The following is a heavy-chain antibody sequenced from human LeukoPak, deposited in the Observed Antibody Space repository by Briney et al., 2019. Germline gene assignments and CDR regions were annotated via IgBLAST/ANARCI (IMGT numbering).Heavy chain of an antibody. CDR1: GFTFSSYS. J-gene: IGHJ4*02. Sequence: GGSLRLSCAGSGFTFSSYSMNWVRQAPGKGLEWVSSISSSSSYIYYADSVKGRFTISRDNAKNSLYLQMNSLRAEDTAVYYCAGDKNSGYGPYFDYWGQGTLVTVSS. CDR3: AGDKNSGYGPYFDY. CDR2: ISSSSSYI. V-gene: IGHV3-21*01. D-gene: IGHD5-12*01.